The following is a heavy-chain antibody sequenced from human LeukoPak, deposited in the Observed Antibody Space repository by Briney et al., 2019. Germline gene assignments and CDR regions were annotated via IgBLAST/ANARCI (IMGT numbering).Heavy chain of an antibody. J-gene: IGHJ6*03. CDR2: ISGDGGST. V-gene: IGHV3-43*02. Sequence: GGSLRLSCAASGFTFDDYAMHWVRQAAGKGLEWVSLISGDGGSTYYADSVKGRFTISRHNSKNSLYLQMNSLRTEDTALYHCAKDSSGYYTRWYYYYYMDVWGKGTTVTVSS. D-gene: IGHD3-22*01. CDR3: AKDSSGYYTRWYYYYYMDV. CDR1: GFTFDDYA.